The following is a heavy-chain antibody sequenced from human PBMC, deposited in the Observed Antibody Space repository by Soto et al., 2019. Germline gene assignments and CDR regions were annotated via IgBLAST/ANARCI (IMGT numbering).Heavy chain of an antibody. V-gene: IGHV1-3*01. D-gene: IGHD2-15*01. Sequence: ASVKVSCKASGYTFPRYTMNSLLQAPGQRLEWMGWINPDNGNTKSSQKFQDRVIITRDTSASTAYMDLSSLRSEDTAVYYCARGIATGQLDPWGQGTLVTVSS. CDR1: GYTFPRYT. CDR3: ARGIATGQLDP. J-gene: IGHJ5*02. CDR2: INPDNGNT.